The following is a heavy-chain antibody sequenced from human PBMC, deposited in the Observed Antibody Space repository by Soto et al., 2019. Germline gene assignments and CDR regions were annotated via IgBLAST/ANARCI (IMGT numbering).Heavy chain of an antibody. CDR2: IYYSGST. V-gene: IGHV4-59*01. D-gene: IGHD1-7*01. CDR1: GGSISSYY. CDR3: ARENLDYYFDY. J-gene: IGHJ4*02. Sequence: SETLSLTCTVSGGSISSYYWSWIRQPPGKGLEWIGYIYYSGSTNYNPSLKSRVTISVDTSKNQFSLKLGSVTAADTAVYYCARENLDYYFDYWGQGTLVTVSS.